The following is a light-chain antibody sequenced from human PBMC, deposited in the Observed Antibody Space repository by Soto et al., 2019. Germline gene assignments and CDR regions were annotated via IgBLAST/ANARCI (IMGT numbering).Light chain of an antibody. Sequence: GDRVTITCRASQSIRYYLAWYQQMPGKAPKLLIYGASSLQSGVPSRFSGSGSGTEFTLTISSLQPDDFATYFCQHHNSYSQTFGQGT. V-gene: IGKV1-5*01. CDR3: QHHNSYSQT. CDR1: QSIRYY. J-gene: IGKJ1*01. CDR2: GAS.